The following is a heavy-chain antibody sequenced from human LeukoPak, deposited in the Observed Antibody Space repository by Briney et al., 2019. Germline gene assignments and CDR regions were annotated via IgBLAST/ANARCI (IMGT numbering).Heavy chain of an antibody. D-gene: IGHD4-17*01. Sequence: PSETLSLTCTVSGGSSSSHYWSWIRQPPGKGLEWIGYIYYSGTTNYNPSLKSRVTISVDTSKNQFSLQLRSVTAADTAVYYCAREDPQTTVPEGMDVWGQGTTVTVSS. CDR3: AREDPQTTVPEGMDV. CDR1: GGSSSSHY. V-gene: IGHV4-59*11. J-gene: IGHJ6*02. CDR2: IYYSGTT.